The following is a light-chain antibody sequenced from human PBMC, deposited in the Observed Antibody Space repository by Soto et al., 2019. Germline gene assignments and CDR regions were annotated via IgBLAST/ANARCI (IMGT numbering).Light chain of an antibody. CDR2: DAS. J-gene: IGKJ2*01. Sequence: EIVLTQSPGTLSLSPGESATLSCRASQTFSFTYLAWYQQKPGQAPRLLIYDASIRATGIPDRFSGSGSGTDLTLTISRLAPEDFAVYYCHQYGSSPPYTFGQGTKLEIK. V-gene: IGKV3-20*01. CDR3: HQYGSSPPYT. CDR1: QTFSFTY.